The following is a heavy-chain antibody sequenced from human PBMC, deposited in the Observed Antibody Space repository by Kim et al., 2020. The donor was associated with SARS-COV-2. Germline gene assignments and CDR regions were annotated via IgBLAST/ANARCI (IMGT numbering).Heavy chain of an antibody. Sequence: YHNPSRKRRVTISVDTSKNQYSLELSSVTAADTAVYYCARVVVDATGWFDPWGQGSLVTVSS. J-gene: IGHJ5*02. D-gene: IGHD2-2*01. V-gene: IGHV4-31*02. CDR3: ARVVVDATGWFDP.